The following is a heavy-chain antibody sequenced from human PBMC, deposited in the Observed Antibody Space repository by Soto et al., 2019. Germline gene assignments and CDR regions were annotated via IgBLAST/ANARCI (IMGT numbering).Heavy chain of an antibody. D-gene: IGHD2-21*02. CDR2: ISSSSSTI. CDR3: ARVNLAYCGGDCYSYAIDI. Sequence: GGSLRLSCAASGFTFSSYSMNWVRQAPGKGLEWVSYISSSSSTIYYADSVKGRFTISRDNAKNSLYLQMNSLRDEDTAVYYCARVNLAYCGGDCYSYAIDIWGQGTMVTVSS. J-gene: IGHJ3*02. V-gene: IGHV3-48*02. CDR1: GFTFSSYS.